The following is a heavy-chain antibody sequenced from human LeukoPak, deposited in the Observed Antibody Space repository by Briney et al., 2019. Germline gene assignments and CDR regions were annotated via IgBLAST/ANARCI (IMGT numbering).Heavy chain of an antibody. J-gene: IGHJ5*02. D-gene: IGHD6-13*01. Sequence: PSETLSLTCAVYGGSFSGYYWSWIRQTPGKGLEWIGEINHSGSTNYNPSLKSRVTISVDTSKNQFSLKLSSVTAADTAVYYCARRPDYSSSWYSGRQAWFDPWGQGTLVTVSS. V-gene: IGHV4-34*01. CDR1: GGSFSGYY. CDR2: INHSGST. CDR3: ARRPDYSSSWYSGRQAWFDP.